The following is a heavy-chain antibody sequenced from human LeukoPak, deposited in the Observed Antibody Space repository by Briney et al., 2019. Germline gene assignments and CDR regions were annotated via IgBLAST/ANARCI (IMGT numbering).Heavy chain of an antibody. CDR3: ARDADGAGTLLDY. J-gene: IGHJ4*02. Sequence: ASVPVSCKPSGYTFTTYSLTWARQAPGQGLEWLGWINPDDGSTKYAQNVQGRVTLSIDTATGISYMEVRSLRSDDTAVYYCARDADGAGTLLDYWGQGTLVTVSS. D-gene: IGHD3-10*01. CDR1: GYTFTTYS. V-gene: IGHV1-18*01. CDR2: INPDDGST.